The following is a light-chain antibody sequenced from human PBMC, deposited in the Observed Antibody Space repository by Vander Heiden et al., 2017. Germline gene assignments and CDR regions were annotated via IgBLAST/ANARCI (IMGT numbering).Light chain of an antibody. CDR1: SSDVGSYNL. CDR2: EVN. J-gene: IGLJ1*01. CDR3: CSLAGASTFV. Sequence: QSALTQPASASGSPGQSITISCTGTSSDVGSYNLVSWYQQHPGKAPKVMIYEVNKRPSGVSNRFSGSKSGNTTSLTISGLQAEDEADYYCCSLAGASTFVFGTGTKVIVL. V-gene: IGLV2-23*02.